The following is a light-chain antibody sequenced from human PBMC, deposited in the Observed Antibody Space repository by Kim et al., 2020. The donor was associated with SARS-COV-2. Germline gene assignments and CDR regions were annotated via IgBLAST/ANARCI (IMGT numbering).Light chain of an antibody. CDR3: QHYNNWPPWT. V-gene: IGKV3-15*01. CDR1: QTVSRN. J-gene: IGKJ1*01. CDR2: GAS. Sequence: EVVMTQSPATLSVSPGERATLSCRASQTVSRNLAWYQQKPGQVPRLLIYGASTRATGIPARFSGSGSETEFTLTISSLQSEDFAVYYCQHYNNWPPWTFGQGTKVDIK.